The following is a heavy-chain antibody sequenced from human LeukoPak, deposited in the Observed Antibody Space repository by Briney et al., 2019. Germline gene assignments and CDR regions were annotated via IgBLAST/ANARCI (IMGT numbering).Heavy chain of an antibody. CDR1: GDYIGSYY. V-gene: IGHV4-59*01. D-gene: IGHD4-23*01. Sequence: PSETPSLTCTVSGDYIGSYYWSWIRQSPGKGLEWIGYIYHTGTTNYSPSLRSRVTISLDKSKNEFSLKLRSVAAADTAVYYCARPRNFGNEPFDIWGQGTMVTVSS. J-gene: IGHJ3*02. CDR2: IYHTGTT. CDR3: ARPRNFGNEPFDI.